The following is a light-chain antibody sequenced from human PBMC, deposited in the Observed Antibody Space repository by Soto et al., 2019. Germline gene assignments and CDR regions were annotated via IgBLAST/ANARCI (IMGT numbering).Light chain of an antibody. Sequence: EIVLTQSPATLSSFPGERVTLSCRASQTLSNRLAWYQHKPGQAPRLLIYVTSNRATGIPARFSGSGSGTDYTLTISRLEPEDFAVYYCQQYGSSPLPFGPGTEAAIK. CDR3: QQYGSSPLP. CDR2: VTS. J-gene: IGKJ3*01. V-gene: IGKV3-20*01. CDR1: QTLSNR.